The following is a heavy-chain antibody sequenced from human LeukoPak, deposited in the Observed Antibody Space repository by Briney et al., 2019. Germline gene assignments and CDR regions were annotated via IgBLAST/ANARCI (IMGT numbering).Heavy chain of an antibody. Sequence: ASVKVSCKISGYTFNTYGITWVRQAPGQGLEWMGWISAHNGNTNYAQNFQGRVTMTTDTSTRTAHMELRSLTSDATAVYYCASSGGIVAMIGGYYYGMDVWGQGTTVTVSS. CDR3: ASSGGIVAMIGGYYYGMDV. D-gene: IGHD5-12*01. CDR2: ISAHNGNT. CDR1: GYTFNTYG. V-gene: IGHV1-18*01. J-gene: IGHJ6*02.